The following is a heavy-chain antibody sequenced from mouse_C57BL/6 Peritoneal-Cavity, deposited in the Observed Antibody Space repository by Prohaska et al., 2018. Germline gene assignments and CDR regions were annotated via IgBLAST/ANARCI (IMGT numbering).Heavy chain of an antibody. CDR1: GYTFTSYT. D-gene: IGHD1-1*01. J-gene: IGHJ2*01. CDR2: INPSSGYT. CDR3: ARSDITTVVADY. V-gene: IGHV1-4*01. Sequence: MSCKASGYTFTSYTMHWVKQRPGKGLEWIGYINPSSGYTKYNQKFKDKATVTADKASSTAYMQLSSLTSENSAVYYCARSDITTVVADYWGQGTTLTVSS.